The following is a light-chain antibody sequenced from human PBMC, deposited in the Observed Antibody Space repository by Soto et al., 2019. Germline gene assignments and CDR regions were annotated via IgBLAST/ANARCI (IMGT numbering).Light chain of an antibody. Sequence: QSALTQPASVSGSPGQSITISCTRTSSDVGSYNLVSWYQQQPGKAPKLMIYEGSKRPSGVSNRFSGSKSGNTASLTISGLQAEDEADYYCCSYAGSSTFYVFGTGTKVTVL. CDR2: EGS. CDR3: CSYAGSSTFYV. V-gene: IGLV2-23*01. J-gene: IGLJ1*01. CDR1: SSDVGSYNL.